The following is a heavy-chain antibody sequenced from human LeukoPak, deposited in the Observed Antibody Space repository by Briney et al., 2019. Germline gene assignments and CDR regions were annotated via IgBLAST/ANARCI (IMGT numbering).Heavy chain of an antibody. V-gene: IGHV3-30-3*01. CDR1: GFIFSSYA. D-gene: IGHD1-26*01. Sequence: GGSLRLSCAASGFIFSSYAIHWVRQAPGKGLEWVAVISYDGSNKYYADSVKGRFTISRDNSKNTLYLQMNSLRAEDTAVYNCVREDGGTYWPNWYFDLWGRGTLVTVSS. CDR3: VREDGGTYWPNWYFDL. CDR2: ISYDGSNK. J-gene: IGHJ2*01.